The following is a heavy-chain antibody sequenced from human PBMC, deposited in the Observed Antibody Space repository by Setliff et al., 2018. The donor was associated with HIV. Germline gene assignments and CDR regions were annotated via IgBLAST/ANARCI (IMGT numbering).Heavy chain of an antibody. J-gene: IGHJ3*02. CDR2: ISGSGSSI. D-gene: IGHD6-19*01. V-gene: IGHV3-23*01. CDR1: GFSFSDYA. CDR3: AKGPYRQWRGTDSFDI. Sequence: LRLSCVASGFSFSDYAMGWVRQAPGKWLEWVSVISGSGSSIHYADSVKGRFTISRDNSKNTLYLQMQSLRVDDTAVYYCAKGPYRQWRGTDSFDIWGRGTTVTVSS.